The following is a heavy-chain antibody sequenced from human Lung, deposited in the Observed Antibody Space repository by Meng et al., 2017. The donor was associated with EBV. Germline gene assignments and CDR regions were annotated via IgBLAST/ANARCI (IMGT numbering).Heavy chain of an antibody. Sequence: QAQLVQPGAEGKKPGSSVKVACKTSGGSFSTHTFSWVRQAPGQGLEWMGGLIAVFDKTKAAPRFQDRVTFTADESTSTAYMELSSLTFDDTAVYFCARGRRNEPLFDYWGQGTLVTVSS. CDR2: LIAVFDKT. CDR3: ARGRRNEPLFDY. J-gene: IGHJ4*02. CDR1: GGSFSTHT. V-gene: IGHV1-69*13. D-gene: IGHD1-14*01.